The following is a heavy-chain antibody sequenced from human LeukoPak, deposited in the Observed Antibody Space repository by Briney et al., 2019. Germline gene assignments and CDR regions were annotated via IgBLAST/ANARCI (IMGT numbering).Heavy chain of an antibody. D-gene: IGHD2-8*01. CDR3: AKDRCSNGVGCYYYYMDV. CDR2: IQYDGSNE. J-gene: IGHJ6*03. Sequence: GGSLRLSCAASGFTFSSYAMSWVRQAPGKGLEWVAYIQYDGSNEQYADSVKGRFSISRDSSKNILYLQMNSLRAEDTAVYYCAKDRCSNGVGCYYYYMDVWGKGTTVTISS. V-gene: IGHV3-30*02. CDR1: GFTFSSYA.